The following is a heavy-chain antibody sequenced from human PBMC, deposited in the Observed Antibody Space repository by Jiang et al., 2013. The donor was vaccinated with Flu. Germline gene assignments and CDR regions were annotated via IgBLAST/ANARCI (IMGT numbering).Heavy chain of an antibody. CDR2: ISAYNGNT. CDR3: ARDAPIAAAGFGYYYNMDV. CDR1: GYTFTSYG. D-gene: IGHD6-13*01. Sequence: GAEVKKPGASVKVSCKASGYTFTSYGISWVRQAPGQGLEWMGWISAYNGNTNYAQKLQGRVTMTTDTSTSTAYMELRSLRSDDTAVYYCARDAPIAAAGFGYYYNMDVWGQGTTVTVSS. J-gene: IGHJ6*02. V-gene: IGHV1-18*01.